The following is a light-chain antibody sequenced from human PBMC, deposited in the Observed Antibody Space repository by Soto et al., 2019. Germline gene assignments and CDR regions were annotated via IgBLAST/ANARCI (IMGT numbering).Light chain of an antibody. V-gene: IGKV1-33*01. J-gene: IGKJ5*01. Sequence: DIQMTQSPSSLSPSIGDRVIITCQASQDITNSLNLYQQTSGRVPNLLFYDTSTLPAGVPSRFGGSASGAHFIFTFSSLQPEDLATYSCQQYDNLTFGQGHGWTL. CDR3: QQYDNLT. CDR1: QDITNS. CDR2: DTS.